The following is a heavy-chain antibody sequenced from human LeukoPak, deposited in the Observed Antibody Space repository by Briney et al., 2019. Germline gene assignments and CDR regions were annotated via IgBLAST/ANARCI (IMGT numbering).Heavy chain of an antibody. J-gene: IGHJ3*02. CDR2: INPSGGST. Sequence: ASVKVSCKASGYTFTSYYMHWVRQAPGQGLEWMGIINPSGGSTSYAQKFQGRITMTRDTSTSTVYMELSSLTSEDTAVYYCARGRGVVVPAAPTGDPFDIWGQGTMVTVSS. V-gene: IGHV1-46*01. CDR3: ARGRGVVVPAAPTGDPFDI. CDR1: GYTFTSYY. D-gene: IGHD2-2*01.